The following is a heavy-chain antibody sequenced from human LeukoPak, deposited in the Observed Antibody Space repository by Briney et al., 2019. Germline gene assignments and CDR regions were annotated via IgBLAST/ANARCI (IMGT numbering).Heavy chain of an antibody. CDR3: ARYTTMLGYYYMDV. CDR1: GGSISSYY. D-gene: IGHD2-2*01. CDR2: IYYSGST. V-gene: IGHV4-59*01. J-gene: IGHJ6*03. Sequence: SETLSLTCTVSGGSISSYYWSWIRQPPGKGVEWIGYIYYSGSTNYNPSLKSRVTISVDTSKNQFSLKLSSVTAADTAVYYCARYTTMLGYYYMDVWGKGTTVTISS.